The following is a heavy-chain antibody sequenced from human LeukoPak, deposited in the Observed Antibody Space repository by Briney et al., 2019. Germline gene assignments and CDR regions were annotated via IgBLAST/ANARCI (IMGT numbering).Heavy chain of an antibody. CDR2: INPNTGGT. CDR3: ARVGDGLNDGFDI. CDR1: GYTFTGYY. D-gene: IGHD5-24*01. V-gene: IGHV1-2*06. J-gene: IGHJ3*02. Sequence: ASVKVSCKASGYTFTGYYMNWVRQAPGQGLEWMGRINPNTGGTNYAQNFQGSVTMTRDTSVTTVYMELSRLRSDDTAVYYCARVGDGLNDGFDIWGQGTMVTVSS.